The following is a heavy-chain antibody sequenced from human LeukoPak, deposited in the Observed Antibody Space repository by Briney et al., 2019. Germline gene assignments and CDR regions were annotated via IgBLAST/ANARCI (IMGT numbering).Heavy chain of an antibody. D-gene: IGHD2-21*02. CDR2: IRGSGGGT. CDR3: VKARMPHCGTDCLES. Sequence: GESLRLSCAAPGFTFSNYGMSWVRQAPGKGLEWVSVIRGSGGGTYYADSVKGRFTISRDNSKNTVYLQMNSLRAEDTAVYYCVKARMPHCGTDCLESWGQGTLVTVSS. CDR1: GFTFSNYG. V-gene: IGHV3-23*01. J-gene: IGHJ4*02.